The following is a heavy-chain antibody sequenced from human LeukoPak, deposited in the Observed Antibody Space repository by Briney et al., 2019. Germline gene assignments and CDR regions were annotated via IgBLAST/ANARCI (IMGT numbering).Heavy chain of an antibody. D-gene: IGHD2-2*01. Sequence: ASVKVSCKASGYTFTGYYMHWVRQAPGQGLEWMGWINPISGGTNYAQKFQGRVTMTRDTSISTAYMELSRLRSDDTAVYYCARDVIVPAANWFDPWGQGTLVTVSS. CDR2: INPISGGT. J-gene: IGHJ5*02. CDR1: GYTFTGYY. V-gene: IGHV1-2*02. CDR3: ARDVIVPAANWFDP.